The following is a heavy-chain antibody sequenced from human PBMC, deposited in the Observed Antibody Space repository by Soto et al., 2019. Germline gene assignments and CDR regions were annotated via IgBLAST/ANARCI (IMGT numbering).Heavy chain of an antibody. CDR1: GYTFTSYC. J-gene: IGHJ4*02. CDR2: VSASNGNT. CDR3: ARDYGDYFLFALQD. Sequence: QVQLVQSGAEVKKPGASVKVSCKASGYTFTSYCISLVRQAPGHVLEGMGWVSASNGNTNYAQKVQGSVTITTDTSTSTAYMELSSMRSDDTAVDYCARDYGDYFLFALQDGGQGTLVTVS. V-gene: IGHV1-18*01. D-gene: IGHD4-17*01.